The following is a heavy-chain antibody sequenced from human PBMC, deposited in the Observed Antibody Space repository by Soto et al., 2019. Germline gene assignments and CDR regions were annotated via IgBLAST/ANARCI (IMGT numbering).Heavy chain of an antibody. CDR1: GFTFSDHY. J-gene: IGHJ4*02. CDR2: TRNKANSYTT. Sequence: EVQLVESGGGLVQPGGSLRLSCAASGFTFSDHYMDWVRQAPGKGLEWVGRTRNKANSYTTEYAASVKGRFTISRDDSKNSLYLQMNSLKTEDTAVYYCARLCGAGISKDYWGQGTLVTVSS. D-gene: IGHD3-10*01. V-gene: IGHV3-72*01. CDR3: ARLCGAGISKDY.